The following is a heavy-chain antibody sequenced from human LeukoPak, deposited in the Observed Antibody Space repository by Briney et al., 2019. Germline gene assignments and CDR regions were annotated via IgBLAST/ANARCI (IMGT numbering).Heavy chain of an antibody. CDR3: ARDGYSGSYYYSDY. J-gene: IGHJ4*02. Sequence: PSETLSLTCTVSGGSVSSGSYYWSWIRQPPGKGLEWIGYIYYSGSTNYNPSLKSRVTTSVDTSKNQFSLKLSSVTAADTAVYYCARDGYSGSYYYSDYWGQGTLVTVSS. D-gene: IGHD1-26*01. CDR2: IYYSGST. CDR1: GGSVSSGSYY. V-gene: IGHV4-61*01.